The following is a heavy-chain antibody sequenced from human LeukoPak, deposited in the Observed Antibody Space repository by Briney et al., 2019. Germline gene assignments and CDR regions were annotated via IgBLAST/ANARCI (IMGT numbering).Heavy chain of an antibody. D-gene: IGHD3-16*01. CDR3: ARGASPKDAVFFDY. CDR2: VHSSGDI. V-gene: IGHV4-61*02. Sequence: SETLSLTSSVSGVSITSGSYYWGWIRQSAGKGLEWIGRVHSSGDIYHNAAFRSRAAVSGDASKNQFSLQLNSVTAADTAVYYCARGASPKDAVFFDYWGQGALITVSS. CDR1: GVSITSGSYY. J-gene: IGHJ4*02.